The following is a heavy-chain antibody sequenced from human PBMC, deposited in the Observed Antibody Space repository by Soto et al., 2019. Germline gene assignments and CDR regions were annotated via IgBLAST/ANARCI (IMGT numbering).Heavy chain of an antibody. D-gene: IGHD3-16*01. CDR3: GKSLITLGGSTSSYFDH. Sequence: QVQLVESGGGVVQPGGSLRLSGAASGFSFSSHAMHWVCQSPGKGLEWVAVIAYDGINKYYADSVEGRLTISRDNSKKALFLQMSSMRAEDTAGYYCGKSLITLGGSTSSYFDHWGQGTLVTVAS. CDR1: GFSFSSHA. CDR2: IAYDGINK. J-gene: IGHJ4*02. V-gene: IGHV3-30-3*02.